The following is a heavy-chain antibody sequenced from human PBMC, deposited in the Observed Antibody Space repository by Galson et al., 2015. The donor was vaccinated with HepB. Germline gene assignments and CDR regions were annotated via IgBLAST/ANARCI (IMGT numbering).Heavy chain of an antibody. CDR2: VSYDGSSK. V-gene: IGHV3-30-3*01. J-gene: IGHJ4*01. CDR1: GFTFSTFG. CDR3: ARGGIGGAVTRLDN. Sequence: SLRLSCAASGFTFSTFGMHWVRQAPGKGLEWMADVSYDGSSKYYADSVKGRFTISRDNSKKTLYLQMNSLRPEDTALYYCARGGIGGAVTRLDNWGQGTLVTVSS. D-gene: IGHD6-13*01.